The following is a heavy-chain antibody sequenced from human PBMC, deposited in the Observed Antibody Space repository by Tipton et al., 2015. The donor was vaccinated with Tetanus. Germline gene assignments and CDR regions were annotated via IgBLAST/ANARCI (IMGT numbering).Heavy chain of an antibody. CDR1: GFTFRSYA. Sequence: SLRLSCAASGFTFRSYAIHWVRQSPGRGLEWVAVISYDGSNKNYADSVKGRFTISRDNSQNTLYLQMNSLRAEDSATYYCARALQLERKFDFWGQGTLATVSS. D-gene: IGHD1-1*01. V-gene: IGHV3-30-3*01. J-gene: IGHJ4*02. CDR3: ARALQLERKFDF. CDR2: ISYDGSNK.